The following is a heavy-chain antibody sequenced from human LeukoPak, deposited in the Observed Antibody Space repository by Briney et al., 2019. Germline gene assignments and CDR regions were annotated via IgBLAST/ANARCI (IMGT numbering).Heavy chain of an antibody. Sequence: GGSLRLSCAASGFTFSSYEMNWVRQAPGKGLEWVSYISSSGSTIYYADSVKGRFTISRDNSKNTLYLQMNSLRAEDTAVYYCAKSQQLVRPFDYWGQGTLVTVSS. CDR2: ISSSGSTI. J-gene: IGHJ4*02. CDR1: GFTFSSYE. V-gene: IGHV3-48*03. D-gene: IGHD6-13*01. CDR3: AKSQQLVRPFDY.